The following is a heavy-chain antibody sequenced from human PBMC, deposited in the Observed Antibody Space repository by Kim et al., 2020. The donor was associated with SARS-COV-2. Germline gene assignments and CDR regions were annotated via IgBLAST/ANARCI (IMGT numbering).Heavy chain of an antibody. CDR3: AREIVSYYGMDV. D-gene: IGHD1-26*01. CDR2: K. Sequence: KYYADSETGRFTISRDNSKNTLYLQMNSLRAEDTAVYYCAREIVSYYGMDVWGQGTTVTVSS. J-gene: IGHJ6*02. V-gene: IGHV3-30*01.